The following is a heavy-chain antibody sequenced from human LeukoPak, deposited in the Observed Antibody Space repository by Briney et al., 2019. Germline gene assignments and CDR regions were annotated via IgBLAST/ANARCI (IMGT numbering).Heavy chain of an antibody. CDR1: GGSISSSSYY. J-gene: IGHJ6*03. CDR2: IYYSGST. D-gene: IGHD5-12*01. Sequence: SETLSLTCTVSGGSISSSSYYWGWIRQPPGKGLEWIGSIYYSGSTYYNPSLKSRVTISVDTSKNQFSLKLSSVTAADTAVYYCARQAGRLPYYYYMDVWGKGTTVTVSS. V-gene: IGHV4-39*01. CDR3: ARQAGRLPYYYYMDV.